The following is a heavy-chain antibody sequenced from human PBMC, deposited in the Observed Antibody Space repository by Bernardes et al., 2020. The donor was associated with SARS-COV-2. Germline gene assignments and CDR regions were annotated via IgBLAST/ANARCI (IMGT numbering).Heavy chain of an antibody. V-gene: IGHV3-30-3*01. J-gene: IGHJ6*02. CDR1: GPTSKTYA. CDR3: ARAAGCSGGSCHSEWGFYYYAMDV. D-gene: IGHD2-15*01. CDR2: TSYDGSNK. Sequence: GGSLRLSCVASGPTSKTYALHWVRQSPGGGLEWVAVTSYDGSNKFYADSVKGRFTISRDNSKNTVSLEMNSLRAEDTALYYCARAAGCSGGSCHSEWGFYYYAMDVWGQGTTVTVSS.